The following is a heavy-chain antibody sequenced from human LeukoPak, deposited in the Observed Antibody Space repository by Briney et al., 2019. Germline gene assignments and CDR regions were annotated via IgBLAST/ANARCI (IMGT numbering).Heavy chain of an antibody. Sequence: GGSLRLSCAASGFTFTDHIMDWVRQAPGKGLEWVGRIRKKDKSYTTEYAASVKGRFTISRDDSKNSLYLQMNSLKTEDTAVYYRSRDGSSNKWSAFENRKWSAFDIWGQGTMVTVSS. CDR1: GFTFTDHI. CDR3: SRDGSSNKWSAFENRKWSAFDI. D-gene: IGHD3-9*01. V-gene: IGHV3-72*01. CDR2: IRKKDKSYTT. J-gene: IGHJ3*02.